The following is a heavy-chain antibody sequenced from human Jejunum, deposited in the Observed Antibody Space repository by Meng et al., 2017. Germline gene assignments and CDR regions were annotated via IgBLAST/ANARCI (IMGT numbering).Heavy chain of an antibody. CDR2: IHHSGST. CDR1: GGSISSSDW. Sequence: VPLQESGPGLLKPSGTLSLTCGVSGGSISSSDWWSWVRQPPGKGLEWIGEIHHSGSTNYNPSLKSRVTISVDKSKNQFSLKLSSVTAADTAVYYCAREWSGSFRHFDYWGQGTLVTVSS. D-gene: IGHD3-16*02. CDR3: AREWSGSFRHFDY. J-gene: IGHJ4*02. V-gene: IGHV4-4*02.